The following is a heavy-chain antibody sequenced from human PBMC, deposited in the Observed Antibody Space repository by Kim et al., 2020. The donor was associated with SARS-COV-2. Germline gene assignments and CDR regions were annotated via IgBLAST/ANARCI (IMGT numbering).Heavy chain of an antibody. D-gene: IGHD3-10*01. J-gene: IGHJ6*02. CDR1: GGSFSGYY. Sequence: SETLSLTCAVYGGSFSGYYWSWIRQPPGKGLEWIGEINHSGSTNYNPSLKSRVTISVDTSKNQFSLKLSSVTAADTAVYYCARKGSITMVRGVIYYYYYGMDVWGQGTTVTVSS. CDR3: ARKGSITMVRGVIYYYYYGMDV. CDR2: INHSGST. V-gene: IGHV4-34*01.